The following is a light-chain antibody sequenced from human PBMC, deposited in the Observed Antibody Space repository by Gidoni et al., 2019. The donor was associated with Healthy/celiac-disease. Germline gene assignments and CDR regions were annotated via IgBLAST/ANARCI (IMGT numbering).Light chain of an antibody. CDR2: AAS. V-gene: IGKV1-39*01. Sequence: EIQMTQSPSSLTASVGDRVTITCRASQRSSSYLNWSQQKQGKAPKLLIYAASSLQSGVPSRFTGSGSGTDFTLPISSLQPEDFATYYCQQSYSTPRPFGQGTKVEIK. CDR1: QRSSSY. J-gene: IGKJ1*01. CDR3: QQSYSTPRP.